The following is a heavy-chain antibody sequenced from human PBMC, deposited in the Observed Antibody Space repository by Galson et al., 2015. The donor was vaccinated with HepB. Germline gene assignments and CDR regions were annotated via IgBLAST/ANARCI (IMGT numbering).Heavy chain of an antibody. V-gene: IGHV3-23*01. D-gene: IGHD3-3*01. CDR3: AKVSSFWSGYHDY. CDR2: ISGSGGST. J-gene: IGHJ4*02. CDR1: GFTFSRYG. Sequence: SLRLSCAASGFTFSRYGMSWVRQAPGKGLEWVSSISGSGGSTYYADSVKGRFTISRDNSKNTLYLHMNSLRAEDTAVYYCAKVSSFWSGYHDYWGQGTLVTVSS.